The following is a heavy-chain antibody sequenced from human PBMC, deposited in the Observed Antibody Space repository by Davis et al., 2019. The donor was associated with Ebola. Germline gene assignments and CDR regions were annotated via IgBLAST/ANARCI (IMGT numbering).Heavy chain of an antibody. D-gene: IGHD2-21*01. CDR1: DGSVSGHY. Sequence: PSETLSLTCTVSDGSVSGHYWNWFRQPPGKGLEWIGFISGSGRTSYNPSLKRRVTISADTSKNQFSLNLSSVTAADTAVYFCARFGEGAYWGQGTLVTVSS. J-gene: IGHJ4*02. CDR2: ISGSGRT. V-gene: IGHV4-59*02. CDR3: ARFGEGAY.